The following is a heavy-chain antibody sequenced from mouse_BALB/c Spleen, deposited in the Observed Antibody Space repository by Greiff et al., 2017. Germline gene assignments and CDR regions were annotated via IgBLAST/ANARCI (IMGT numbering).Heavy chain of an antibody. Sequence: QVQLQQSGAELARPGASVKLSCKASGYTFTSYWMQWVKQRPGQGLEWIGAIYPGDGDTRYTQKFKGKATLTAVKSSSTAYMQLSSLASEDSAVYYCARWGYDGYLYYAMDYWGQGTSVTVSS. V-gene: IGHV1-87*01. CDR1: GYTFTSYW. CDR2: IYPGDGDT. CDR3: ARWGYDGYLYYAMDY. D-gene: IGHD2-3*01. J-gene: IGHJ4*01.